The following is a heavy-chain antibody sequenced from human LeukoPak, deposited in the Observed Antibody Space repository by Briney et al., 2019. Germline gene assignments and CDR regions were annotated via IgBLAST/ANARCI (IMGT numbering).Heavy chain of an antibody. CDR1: GGSISSYY. CDR3: ASSSWSKSAFDI. V-gene: IGHV4-34*01. J-gene: IGHJ3*02. Sequence: PSETLSLTCTVSGGSISSYYWSWIRQPPGKGLEWIGEINHSGSTNYNPSLKSRVTISVDTSKNQFSLKLSSVTAADTAVYYCASSSWSKSAFDIWGQGTMVTVSS. D-gene: IGHD6-13*01. CDR2: INHSGST.